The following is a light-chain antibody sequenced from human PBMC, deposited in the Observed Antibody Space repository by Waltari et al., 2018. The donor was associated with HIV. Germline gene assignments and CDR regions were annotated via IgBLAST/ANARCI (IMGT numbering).Light chain of an antibody. CDR2: EVS. CDR3: CSYAGSSTFGV. Sequence: QSALTQPASVSGSPGQSITISCPGTSSDVGIYNLVSWYQQHPGKAPKLMIYEVSKRPSGVSNRFSGSKSGNTASLTISGLQAEDEADYYCCSYAGSSTFGVFGGGTKLTVL. CDR1: SSDVGIYNL. V-gene: IGLV2-23*02. J-gene: IGLJ3*02.